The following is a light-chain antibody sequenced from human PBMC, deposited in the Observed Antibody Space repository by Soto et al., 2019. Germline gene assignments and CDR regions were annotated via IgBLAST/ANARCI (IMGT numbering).Light chain of an antibody. CDR1: QSVGISY. CDR3: QQYDSSPKT. CDR2: GTS. Sequence: EIVLTQSPGTLSLSPGERATLSCRASQSVGISYLAWYQQTPGQAPRLLIYGTSSRATGIPDRFSGSGSGTDFTLTISRLEPEDFAVYYCQQYDSSPKTFGQGTKVDIK. J-gene: IGKJ1*01. V-gene: IGKV3-20*01.